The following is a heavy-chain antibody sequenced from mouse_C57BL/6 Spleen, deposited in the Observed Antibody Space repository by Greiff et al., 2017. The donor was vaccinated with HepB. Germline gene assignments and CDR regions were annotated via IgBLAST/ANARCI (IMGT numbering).Heavy chain of an antibody. D-gene: IGHD2-4*01. V-gene: IGHV1-62-2*01. CDR1: GYTFTEYT. Sequence: VQLQQSGAELVKPGASVKLSCKASGYTFTEYTIHWVKQRSGQGLEWIGWFYPGSGSIKYNEKFKDKATLTADKSSSTVYMELSRLTSADSAVYFCARHEENYDYDGAWFAYWGQGTLVTVSA. J-gene: IGHJ3*01. CDR2: FYPGSGSI. CDR3: ARHEENYDYDGAWFAY.